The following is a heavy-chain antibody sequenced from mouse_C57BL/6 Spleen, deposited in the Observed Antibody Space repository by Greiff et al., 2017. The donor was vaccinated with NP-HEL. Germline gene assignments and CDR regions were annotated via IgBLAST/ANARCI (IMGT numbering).Heavy chain of an antibody. D-gene: IGHD2-5*01. V-gene: IGHV1-50*01. CDR2: IDPSDSYT. J-gene: IGHJ3*01. CDR3: ARSGTYYSNSAWFAY. CDR1: GYTFTSYW. Sequence: QVQLQQPGAELVKPGASVKLSCKASGYTFTSYWMQWVKQRPGQGLAWIGEIDPSDSYTNYNQKFKGKATLTVDTSSRTAYMQLSSLTSEDSAVYYCARSGTYYSNSAWFAYWGQGTLVTVSA.